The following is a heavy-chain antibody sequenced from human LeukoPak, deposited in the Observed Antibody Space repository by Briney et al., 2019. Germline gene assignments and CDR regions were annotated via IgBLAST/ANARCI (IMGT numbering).Heavy chain of an antibody. CDR1: GFTFSSYA. D-gene: IGHD3-22*01. CDR3: AAGHYDSSGYYYQGY. CDR2: ISGRGGST. Sequence: GGSLRLSCAASGFTFSSYAMSWVRQAPGKGLEWVSAISGRGGSTYYADSVKGRFTISRDNSKNTLYLQMNSLRAEDTAVYYCAAGHYDSSGYYYQGYWGQGTLVTVSS. J-gene: IGHJ4*02. V-gene: IGHV3-23*01.